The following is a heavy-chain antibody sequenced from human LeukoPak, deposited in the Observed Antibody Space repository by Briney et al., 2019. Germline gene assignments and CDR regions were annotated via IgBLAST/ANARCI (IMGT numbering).Heavy chain of an antibody. D-gene: IGHD2-15*01. V-gene: IGHV4-4*07. J-gene: IGHJ6*03. CDR3: ARDHCSGGSCYYYYYMDV. CDR2: IYTSGGT. CDR1: GGSISSYY. Sequence: PSETLSLTCTVSGGSISSYYWSWIRQPAGKGLEWIGRIYTSGGTNYNPSLKSRVTISVDKSKNQFSLKLGSVTAADTAVYYCARDHCSGGSCYYYYYMDVWGKGTTVTVSS.